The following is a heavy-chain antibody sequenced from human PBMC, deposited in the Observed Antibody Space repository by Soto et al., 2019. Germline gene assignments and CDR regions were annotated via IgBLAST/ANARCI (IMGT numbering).Heavy chain of an antibody. CDR2: INAGNGNT. CDR3: ASVQEYFDWHQDYYGMDV. D-gene: IGHD3-9*01. CDR1: GYTFTSYA. V-gene: IGHV1-3*01. Sequence: ASVKVSCKASGYTFTSYAMHWVRQAPGQRLEWMGWINAGNGNTKYSQKFQGRVTITRDTSASTAYMELSSLRSEDTAVYYCASVQEYFDWHQDYYGMDVWGQGTTVTVSS. J-gene: IGHJ6*02.